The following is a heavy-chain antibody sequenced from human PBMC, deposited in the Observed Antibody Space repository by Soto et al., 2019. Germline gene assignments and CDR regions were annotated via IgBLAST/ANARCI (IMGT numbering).Heavy chain of an antibody. CDR1: GFTFSSYG. CDR3: ARDKEPYDSSGYYFGY. CDR2: IWYDGSNK. Sequence: LRLSCAASGFTFSSYGMHWVRQAPGKGLEWVAVIWYDGSNKYYADSVKGRFTISRDNSKNTLYLQMNSLRAEDTAVYYCARDKEPYDSSGYYFGYWGQGTLVTVSS. J-gene: IGHJ4*02. D-gene: IGHD3-22*01. V-gene: IGHV3-33*08.